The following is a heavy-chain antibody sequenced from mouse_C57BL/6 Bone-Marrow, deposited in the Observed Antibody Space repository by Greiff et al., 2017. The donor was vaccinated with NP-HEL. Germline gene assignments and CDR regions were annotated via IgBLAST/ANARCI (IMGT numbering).Heavy chain of an antibody. CDR2: INPNNGGT. CDR1: GYTFTDYN. V-gene: IGHV1-18*01. J-gene: IGHJ1*03. Sequence: FQLQPSVPELVKPGASVTIPCKASGYTFTDYNMAWVKQSHGKSLEWIGDINPNNGGTIYNQKFKGKATLTVDKSSSTAYMELRSLTSEDTAVYYCARSHNLPLGYFDVWGTGTTVTVSS. CDR3: ARSHNLPLGYFDV. D-gene: IGHD1-2*01.